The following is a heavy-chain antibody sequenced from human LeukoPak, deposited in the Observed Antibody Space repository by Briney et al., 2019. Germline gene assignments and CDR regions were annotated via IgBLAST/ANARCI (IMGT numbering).Heavy chain of an antibody. V-gene: IGHV4-34*01. J-gene: IGHJ6*03. Sequence: SETLSLTCAVYGGSFSGYYWSWVRQPPGKGLEWIGEINHSGSTNYNPSLKSRVTISVDTSKNQFSLKLSSVTAADTAVYYCARARGYYYYYMDVWGKGTTVTVSS. CDR2: INHSGST. CDR3: ARARGYYYYYMDV. CDR1: GGSFSGYY.